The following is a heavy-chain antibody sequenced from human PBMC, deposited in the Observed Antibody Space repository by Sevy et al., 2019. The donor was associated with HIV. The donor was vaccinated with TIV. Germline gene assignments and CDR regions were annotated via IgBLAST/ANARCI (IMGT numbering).Heavy chain of an antibody. D-gene: IGHD6-19*01. J-gene: IGHJ4*02. CDR1: GFTFSSYW. Sequence: GGSLRLSCAASGFTFSSYWMSWVRQAQGKGLEWVANIKQDGSEKYYVDSVKGRFTISRDNAKNSLYLQMNSLRAEDTAVYYCARDKVAVAGTGDYWGQGTLVTVSS. V-gene: IGHV3-7*01. CDR2: IKQDGSEK. CDR3: ARDKVAVAGTGDY.